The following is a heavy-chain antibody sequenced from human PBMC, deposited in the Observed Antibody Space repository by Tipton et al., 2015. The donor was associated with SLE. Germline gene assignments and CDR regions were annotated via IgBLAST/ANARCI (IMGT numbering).Heavy chain of an antibody. D-gene: IGHD1-26*01. V-gene: IGHV1-46*01. J-gene: IGHJ4*02. CDR2: INPSGGST. Sequence: QLVQSGAEVKKPGASVKVSCKASGYTFTSYYIHWVRQAPGQGFEWMGIINPSGGSTSYAQKFQGRVTMTRDTSTSTVYMELSSLRSEDTAVYYCARDWENIVGAFSYWGQGTLVTVSS. CDR3: ARDWENIVGAFSY. CDR1: GYTFTSYY.